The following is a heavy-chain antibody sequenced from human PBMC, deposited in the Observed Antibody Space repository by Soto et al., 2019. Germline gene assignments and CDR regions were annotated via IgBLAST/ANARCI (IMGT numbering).Heavy chain of an antibody. D-gene: IGHD2-2*01. V-gene: IGHV4-34*01. J-gene: IGHJ3*02. CDR2: INHSGST. Sequence: SETLSLTCAVYGGSFSGYYWSWIRQPPGKGLEWIGEINHSGSTNYNPSLKSRVTISVDTSKNQFSLKLSSVTAADTAVYYCARGGYCSSTSCYLDAFDIWGQGTMVTVSS. CDR3: ARGGYCSSTSCYLDAFDI. CDR1: GGSFSGYY.